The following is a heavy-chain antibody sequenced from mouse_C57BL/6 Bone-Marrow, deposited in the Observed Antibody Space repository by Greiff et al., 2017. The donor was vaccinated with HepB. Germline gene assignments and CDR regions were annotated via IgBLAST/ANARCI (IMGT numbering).Heavy chain of an antibody. D-gene: IGHD2-3*01. CDR1: GFTFSSYT. CDR2: ISGGGGNT. Sequence: DVMLVESGGGLVKPGGSLKLSCAASGFTFSSYTMSWVRQTPEKRLEWVATISGGGGNTYYPDSVKGRFTISRDNAKNTLYLQMSSLRSEDTALYYCARHHDGDYWGQGTTLTVSS. V-gene: IGHV5-9*01. J-gene: IGHJ2*01. CDR3: ARHHDGDY.